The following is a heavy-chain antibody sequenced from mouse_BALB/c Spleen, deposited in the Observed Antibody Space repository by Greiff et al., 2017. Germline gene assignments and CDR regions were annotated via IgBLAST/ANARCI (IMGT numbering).Heavy chain of an antibody. CDR3: ARRIYYGNYGAMDY. V-gene: IGHV3-2*02. J-gene: IGHJ4*01. CDR1: GYSITSDYA. D-gene: IGHD2-1*01. Sequence: ESGPGLVKPSQSLSLTCTVTGYSITSDYAWNWIRQFPGNKLEWMGYISYSGSTSYNPSLKSRISITRDTSKNQFFLQLNSVTTEDTATYYCARRIYYGNYGAMDYWGQGTSVTVSS. CDR2: ISYSGST.